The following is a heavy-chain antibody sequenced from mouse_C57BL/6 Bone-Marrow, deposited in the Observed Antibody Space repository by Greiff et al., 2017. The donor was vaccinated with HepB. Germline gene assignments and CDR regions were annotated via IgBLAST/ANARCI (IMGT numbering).Heavy chain of an antibody. J-gene: IGHJ2*01. CDR2: IYPGGGYT. CDR1: GYTFTNYW. Sequence: QVQLQQSGAELVRPGTSVKMSCKASGYTFTNYWIGWAKQRPGHGLEWIGVIYPGGGYTNYNEKFKGKATLTADKSSSTAYMQFSSPTSEDSAIYYCASGGPRLGLFDYWGQGTTLTVSS. D-gene: IGHD4-1*01. CDR3: ASGGPRLGLFDY. V-gene: IGHV1-63*01.